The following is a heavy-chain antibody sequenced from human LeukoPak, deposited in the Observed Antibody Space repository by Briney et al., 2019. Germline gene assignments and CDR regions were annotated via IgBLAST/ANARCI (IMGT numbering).Heavy chain of an antibody. J-gene: IGHJ5*02. CDR3: AREVYAGNWFDP. Sequence: GASLRLSCAASGFTFSTCAMHWVRQAPGKGLEYVAAISGNGDSTYYANSVKGRFTISRDNSKNTLYLQMGSLRPEDMAVYYCAREVYAGNWFDPWGQGTLVTV. D-gene: IGHD2-8*01. V-gene: IGHV3-64*01. CDR2: ISGNGDST. CDR1: GFTFSTCA.